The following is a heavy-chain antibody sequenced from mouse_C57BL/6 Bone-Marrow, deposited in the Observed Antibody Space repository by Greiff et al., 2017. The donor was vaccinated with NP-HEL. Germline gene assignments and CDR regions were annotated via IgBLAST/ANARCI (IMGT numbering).Heavy chain of an antibody. CDR3: TTDEIAWLLWFAY. J-gene: IGHJ3*01. CDR2: IDPENGDT. V-gene: IGHV14-4*01. D-gene: IGHD2-3*01. Sequence: VQLQQSGAELVRPGASVKLSCTASGFNIKDDYMHWVKQRPEQGLEWIGWIDPENGDTEYASKFQGKATITADTSSNTAYLQLSSLTSEDTAVYYCTTDEIAWLLWFAYWGQGTLVTVSA. CDR1: GFNIKDDY.